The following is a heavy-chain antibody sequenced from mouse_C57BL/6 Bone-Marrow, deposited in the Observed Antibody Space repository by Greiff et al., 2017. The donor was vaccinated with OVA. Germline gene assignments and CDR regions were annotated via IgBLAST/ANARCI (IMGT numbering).Heavy chain of an antibody. J-gene: IGHJ4*01. CDR2: IDPSDSYT. CDR3: AREGGVAPYAMDY. V-gene: IGHV1-50*01. CDR1: GYTFTSYW. Sequence: QVQLQQPGAELVKPGASVKLSCKASGYTFTSYWMQWVKQRPGQGLEWIGEIDPSDSYTNYNQKFKGKATLTVDTSSSTAYMQLSSLTSEDSADYYCAREGGVAPYAMDYWGQGTSVTVSS. D-gene: IGHD1-1*01.